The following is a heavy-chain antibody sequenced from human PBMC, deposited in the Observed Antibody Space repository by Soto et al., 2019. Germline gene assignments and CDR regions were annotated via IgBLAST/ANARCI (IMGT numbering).Heavy chain of an antibody. CDR3: ARDEGSGWYQWRS. CDR1: GYTSTAYY. D-gene: IGHD6-19*01. Sequence: SVKETCKASGYTSTAYYMHWVRQPPGQGVEWMGWINPNTGGTNYVQKFQGRFTMTRDTSISTAYMELSRLRSDDTAVCYCARDEGSGWYQWRSWGQGTTVTVSS. V-gene: IGHV1-2*02. J-gene: IGHJ6*02. CDR2: INPNTGGT.